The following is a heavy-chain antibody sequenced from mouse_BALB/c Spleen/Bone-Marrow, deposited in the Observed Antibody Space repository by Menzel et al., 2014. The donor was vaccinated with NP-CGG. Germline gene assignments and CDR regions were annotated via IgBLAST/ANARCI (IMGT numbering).Heavy chain of an antibody. CDR2: IYPSDSYT. J-gene: IGHJ3*01. Sequence: AQLQQSGAELVRPGPSVKLSCKASGYTFTSYWINWVKQRPGQGLEWIGNIYPSDSYTNYNQKFKDKATLTVDKSSSTAYMQLSSPTSEDSAVYYCTRREGNYAFAYWGQGTLVTVSA. CDR1: GYTFTSYW. D-gene: IGHD2-1*01. V-gene: IGHV1-69*02. CDR3: TRREGNYAFAY.